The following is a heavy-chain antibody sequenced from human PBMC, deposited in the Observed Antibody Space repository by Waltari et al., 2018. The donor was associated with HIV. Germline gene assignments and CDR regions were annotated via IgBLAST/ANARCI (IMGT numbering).Heavy chain of an antibody. J-gene: IGHJ4*02. CDR3: ARHVRPHLEYFDH. CDR1: GFSFTDHH. Sequence: QVQLVESGGGLVKPGGSLRRSCAASGFSFTDHHMSWVRQAPGKGLEWVSYISDTGRVIYYADAVRGRFTISRDNTEKTLYLHMDSLRDEDSALYSCARHVRPHLEYFDHWGQGTLVTVFS. D-gene: IGHD1-1*01. V-gene: IGHV3-11*04. CDR2: ISDTGRVI.